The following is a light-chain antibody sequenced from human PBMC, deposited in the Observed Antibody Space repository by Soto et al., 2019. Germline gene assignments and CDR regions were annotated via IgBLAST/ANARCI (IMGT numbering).Light chain of an antibody. J-gene: IGKJ5*01. CDR3: QQRNNWPPGIN. CDR2: GAS. V-gene: IGKV3-11*01. Sequence: EIVLTQSPVTLSLSPGEIATLSCSASQIVGSSLSWYQQKPGQAPRLLFYGASNRATGIPARFSGSGSGTDFTLTISSLEPEDFAVYYCQQRNNWPPGINSGQGTRLEIK. CDR1: QIVGSS.